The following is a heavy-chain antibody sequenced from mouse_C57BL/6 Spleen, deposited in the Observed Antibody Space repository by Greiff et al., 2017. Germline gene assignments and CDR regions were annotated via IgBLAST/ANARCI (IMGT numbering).Heavy chain of an antibody. CDR2: IYPSDSET. V-gene: IGHV1-61*01. CDR1: GYTFTSYW. D-gene: IGHD6-1*01. J-gene: IGHJ4*01. Sequence: QVQLQQPGAELVRPGSSVKLSCKASGYTFTSYWMDWVKQRPGQGLEWIGNIYPSDSETHYNQKFKDKATLTVDKSSSTAYMQLSSLTSEDSAVYYCARARPLPSMDYWGQGTSVTVSS. CDR3: ARARPLPSMDY.